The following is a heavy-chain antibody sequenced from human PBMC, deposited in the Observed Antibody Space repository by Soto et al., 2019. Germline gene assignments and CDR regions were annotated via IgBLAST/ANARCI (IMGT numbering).Heavy chain of an antibody. V-gene: IGHV4-30-2*01. CDR2: IYHSGST. J-gene: IGHJ4*02. CDR3: AGSQVEYYYDSSGYQVDY. CDR1: GGSISSGGYS. Sequence: PSETLSLTCAVSGGSISSGGYSWSWIRQPPGKGLEWIGYIYHSGSTYYNPSLKSRVTISVDRSKNQFSLKLSSVTAADTAVYYCAGSQVEYYYDSSGYQVDYWGQGTLVT. D-gene: IGHD3-22*01.